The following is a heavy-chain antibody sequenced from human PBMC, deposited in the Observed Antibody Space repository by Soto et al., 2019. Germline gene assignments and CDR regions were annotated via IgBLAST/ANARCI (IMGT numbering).Heavy chain of an antibody. CDR2: ISYDGNNK. D-gene: IGHD1-26*01. J-gene: IGHJ4*02. Sequence: QVHLVESEGGVVQPGRSLKLSCTASGFAFSNHAMHWVRQAPGKGLEWVAVISYDGNNKYYADSVKGRFTISRDNSKNTVYMQMNSLRAEDTAVYYCARGPLYGGALGRSFPYWGRGTLVPVSS. CDR1: GFAFSNHA. V-gene: IGHV3-30-3*01. CDR3: ARGPLYGGALGRSFPY.